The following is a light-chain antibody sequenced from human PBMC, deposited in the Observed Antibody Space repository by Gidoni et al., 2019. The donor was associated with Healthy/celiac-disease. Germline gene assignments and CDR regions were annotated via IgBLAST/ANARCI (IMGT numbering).Light chain of an antibody. CDR1: QSVSSN. J-gene: IGKJ5*01. Sequence: EIVMTHSTATLSVSPGERATLSCRASQSVSSNLAGYQQKPGQAPRPLLYGATPRATGIPPSFIGSGSSTAFSLPISSLLSEDFAVFYCQQYYSWPPFTFGQGTRLEIK. V-gene: IGKV3-15*01. CDR2: GAT. CDR3: QQYYSWPPFT.